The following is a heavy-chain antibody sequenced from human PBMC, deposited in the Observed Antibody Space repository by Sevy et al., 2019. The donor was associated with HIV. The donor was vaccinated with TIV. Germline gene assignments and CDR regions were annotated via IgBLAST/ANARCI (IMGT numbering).Heavy chain of an antibody. V-gene: IGHV3-72*01. CDR2: TRNKADSYTT. D-gene: IGHD6-13*01. CDR3: ASHTGIGAAGRDYDY. CDR1: GFSISDHY. Sequence: GGSLRLSCAASGFSISDHYMEWVRQAPGKGLEWVGRTRNKADSYTTEYAASVKGRFTISRDDSKNSLYLQMNSLKAEDTAVYYYASHTGIGAAGRDYDYWGQGTLVTVSS. J-gene: IGHJ4*02.